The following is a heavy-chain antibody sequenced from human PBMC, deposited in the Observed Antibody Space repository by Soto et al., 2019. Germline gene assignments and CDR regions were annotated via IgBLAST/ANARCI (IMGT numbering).Heavy chain of an antibody. CDR1: GGSISSGDYY. J-gene: IGHJ4*02. V-gene: IGHV4-30-4*01. CDR2: IFYSGST. Sequence: QVQLQESGPGLVKPSQTLSLTCTVSGGSISSGDYYWSWIRQPPGKGLEWIGHIFYSGSTYYNPSPLSRVTISLDASGNQFSLKLSSVTAADAAVYYGARYTAMEPTFDYWGQGTLVTVSS. CDR3: ARYTAMEPTFDY. D-gene: IGHD5-18*01.